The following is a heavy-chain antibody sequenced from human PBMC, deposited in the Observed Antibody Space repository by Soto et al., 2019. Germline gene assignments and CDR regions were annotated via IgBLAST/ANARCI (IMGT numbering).Heavy chain of an antibody. CDR1: GFTFSSYV. Sequence: PGGSLRLSCAASGFTFSSYVMSWVRQAPGKGLEWVSGISTSGGSTFHAGSVKGRFTISRDNSKNTLYLQMNSLTAEDTAVYYCAKGAGYSGYDSWARWGQGTLVTVSS. CDR3: AKGAGYSGYDSWAR. V-gene: IGHV3-23*01. J-gene: IGHJ4*02. CDR2: ISTSGGST. D-gene: IGHD5-12*01.